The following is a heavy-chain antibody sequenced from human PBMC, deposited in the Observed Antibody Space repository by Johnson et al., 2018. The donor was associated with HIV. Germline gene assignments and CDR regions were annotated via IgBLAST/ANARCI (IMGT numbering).Heavy chain of an antibody. D-gene: IGHD3-22*01. CDR1: GSTFSSYW. J-gene: IGHJ3*02. CDR2: IKQDGSER. V-gene: IGHV3-7*03. CDR3: AVIVVVITTRSDAFDI. Sequence: VQLMESGGGVVQPGGSLRLSCAASGSTFSSYWMTWVRQAPGKGLEWVANIKQDGSERYYVDSLKGRFTISRDNAKNSLYLQMNSLRAEDTAVYYCAVIVVVITTRSDAFDIWGQGTMVTVSS.